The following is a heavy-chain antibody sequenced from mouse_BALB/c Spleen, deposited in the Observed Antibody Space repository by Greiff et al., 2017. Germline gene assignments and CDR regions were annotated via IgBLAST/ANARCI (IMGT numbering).Heavy chain of an antibody. Sequence: DVKLVESGGGLVKPGGSLKLSCAASGFTFSDYYMYWVRQTPEKRLEWVATISDGGSYTYYPDSVKGRFTISRDNAKNNLYLQMSSLKSEDTAMYYCARDRDDYDRAMDYWGQGTSVTVSS. D-gene: IGHD2-4*01. CDR1: GFTFSDYY. CDR2: ISDGGSYT. CDR3: ARDRDDYDRAMDY. V-gene: IGHV5-4*02. J-gene: IGHJ4*01.